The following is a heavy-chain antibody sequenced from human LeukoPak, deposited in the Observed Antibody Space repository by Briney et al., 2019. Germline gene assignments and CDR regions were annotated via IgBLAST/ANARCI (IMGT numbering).Heavy chain of an antibody. CDR3: ARGFRGSYPFDY. D-gene: IGHD1-26*01. J-gene: IGHJ4*02. CDR2: IYYSGST. CDR1: DEPFSGYY. V-gene: IGHV4-59*01. Sequence: PSETLSLTCAISDEPFSGYYWGWIRQPPGKGLEWIGYIYYSGSTNYNPSLKSRVTISVDTSKNQFSLKLSSVTAADTAVYYCARGFRGSYPFDYWGQGTLVTVSS.